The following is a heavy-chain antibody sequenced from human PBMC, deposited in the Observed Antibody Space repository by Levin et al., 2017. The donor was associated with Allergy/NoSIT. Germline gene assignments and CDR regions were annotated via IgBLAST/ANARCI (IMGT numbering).Heavy chain of an antibody. J-gene: IGHJ4*02. CDR2: IWFDGSNI. Sequence: GESLKISCAASGFTLSSYGMHWVRQAPGKGLEWVALIWFDGSNIYSADSVKGRFTISRDNSKNTLYLQMNSLRVEDTAVYYCARDDSSSLDYWGQGTLVTVSS. V-gene: IGHV3-33*01. CDR1: GFTLSSYG. CDR3: ARDDSSSLDY. D-gene: IGHD6-13*01.